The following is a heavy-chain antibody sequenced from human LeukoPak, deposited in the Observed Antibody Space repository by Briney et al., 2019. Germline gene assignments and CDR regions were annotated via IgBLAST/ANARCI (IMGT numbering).Heavy chain of an antibody. CDR2: IKPDGSEK. J-gene: IGHJ4*02. Sequence: PGGSLRLSCAASGFTFSTYWMTWVRQAPGKGLEWVAIIKPDGSEKYYADSVKGRFTISRDNARNSVFLQMSGLRVEDTAVYYCARDPVEWELLLDYWGQGTLVTVSS. D-gene: IGHD1-26*01. CDR3: ARDPVEWELLLDY. V-gene: IGHV3-7*01. CDR1: GFTFSTYW.